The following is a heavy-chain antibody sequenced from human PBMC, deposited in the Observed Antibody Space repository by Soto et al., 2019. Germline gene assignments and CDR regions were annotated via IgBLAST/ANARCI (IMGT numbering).Heavy chain of an antibody. V-gene: IGHV4-39*01. CDR3: ARQVGDRGSHTRYYYYYMDV. CDR1: GGSISSSSYY. J-gene: IGHJ6*03. CDR2: IYYSGST. D-gene: IGHD1-26*01. Sequence: QLQLQASGPGLVKPSETLSLTCTVSGGSISSSSYYWGWIRQPPGKGLEWIGSIYYSGSTDYNPSLKSRVTISVDTSKNQFSLKVSSVTASDTAVYYCARQVGDRGSHTRYYYYYMDVWGKGTTVTVSS.